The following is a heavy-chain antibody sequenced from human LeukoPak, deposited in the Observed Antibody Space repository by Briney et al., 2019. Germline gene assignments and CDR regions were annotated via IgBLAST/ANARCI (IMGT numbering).Heavy chain of an antibody. CDR3: ARGVRWELRGDWFDP. J-gene: IGHJ5*02. Sequence: TGGSLRLSCAASGFTFSSYGMHWVRQAPGKGLEWVAFMRYDGSNKYYADSVKGRFTISRDNSKNTLYLQMNSLRAEDTAVYYCARGVRWELRGDWFDPWGQGTLVTVSS. CDR1: GFTFSSYG. V-gene: IGHV3-30*02. D-gene: IGHD1-26*01. CDR2: MRYDGSNK.